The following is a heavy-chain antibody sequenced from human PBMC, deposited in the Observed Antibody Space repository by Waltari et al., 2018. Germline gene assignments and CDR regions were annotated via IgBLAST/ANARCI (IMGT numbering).Heavy chain of an antibody. CDR2: IANVGDRQ. D-gene: IGHD2-21*02. CDR1: GISFSASV. J-gene: IGHJ4*02. Sequence: QVQLVESGGGVVQPGKSLRLSCRVSGISFSASVMHWIRQAPGKGLEWMASIANVGDRQFYTASVNGRFTIARDTSTKMLFLQMNNLRRNDTGVYFCAGTMTAFMDSWGQGTLVTVAS. V-gene: IGHV3-30-3*01. CDR3: AGTMTAFMDS.